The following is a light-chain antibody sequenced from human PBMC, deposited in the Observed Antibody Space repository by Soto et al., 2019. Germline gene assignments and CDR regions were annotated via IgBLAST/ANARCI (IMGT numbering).Light chain of an antibody. Sequence: DIQMTQSPSTLSASVGDRVTITCRASQTIDGWLAWYQQRPGKPPNLLIYKASTLASGVPSRFSGSGSGTEFTLTINSLQPDDFATYYCQQYHIYSGTFGQGTKVDI. CDR1: QTIDGW. CDR3: QQYHIYSGT. J-gene: IGKJ1*01. V-gene: IGKV1-5*03. CDR2: KAS.